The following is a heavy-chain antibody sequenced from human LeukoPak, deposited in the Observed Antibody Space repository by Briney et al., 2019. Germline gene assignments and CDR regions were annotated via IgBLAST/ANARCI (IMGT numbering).Heavy chain of an antibody. Sequence: GGSLRLSCAASGFTFSTYTMTWVRQAPGKGLEWVSSMSGGGGTFYSDSVKGRFTISRDNSKNTLYLQMNSLRAEDTAVYYCAKGAAHCASGCYFLNDDWGQGTLVTVSS. CDR3: AKGAAHCASGCYFLNDD. J-gene: IGHJ4*02. D-gene: IGHD2-21*02. CDR2: MSGGGGT. CDR1: GFTFSTYT. V-gene: IGHV3-23*01.